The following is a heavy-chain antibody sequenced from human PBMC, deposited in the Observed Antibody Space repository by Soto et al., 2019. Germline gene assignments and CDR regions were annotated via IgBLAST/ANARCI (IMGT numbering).Heavy chain of an antibody. CDR3: TRDLVWCSSGCFFDY. V-gene: IGHV3-49*05. CDR1: GFTFGDYA. D-gene: IGHD6-19*01. J-gene: IGHJ4*02. Sequence: EVQLVESGGGLVKPGRSLRLSCTASGFTFGDYAMSWFRQAPGKGLEWVGFIRSKAYGGTTEYAASVKGRFTISRDDSKSIAYLQMNSLKTEDTAVYYCTRDLVWCSSGCFFDYWGQGTLVTVSS. CDR2: IRSKAYGGTT.